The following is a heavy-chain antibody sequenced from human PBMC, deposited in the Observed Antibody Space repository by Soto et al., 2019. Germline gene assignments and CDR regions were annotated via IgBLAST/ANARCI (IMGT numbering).Heavy chain of an antibody. CDR2: ISGSGGST. CDR3: AKDLRITMLVVGSGYFDY. CDR1: GFTFSSYA. V-gene: IGHV3-23*01. Sequence: GGSLRLSCAASGFTFSSYAMSWVRQAPGKGLEWVSAISGSGGSTYYADSVKGRFTISRDNSKNTLYLQMNSLRAEDTAVYYCAKDLRITMLVVGSGYFDYWGQGTLVTVSS. D-gene: IGHD3-22*01. J-gene: IGHJ4*02.